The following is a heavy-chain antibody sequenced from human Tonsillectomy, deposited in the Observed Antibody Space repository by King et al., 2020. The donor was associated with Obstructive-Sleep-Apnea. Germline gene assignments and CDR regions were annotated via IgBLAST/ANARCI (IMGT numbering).Heavy chain of an antibody. V-gene: IGHV4-34*01. Sequence: VQLQQWGAGLLKPSETLSLTCAVYGGSFSGYYWSWIRQPPGKGLEWSGEINHSGSTNYNTSLKSRVTISVDTSKNQFSLKLSSVTAADTAVYYCARAKGYCSSTSCYPREFDPWGQGTLVTVSS. CDR1: GGSFSGYY. D-gene: IGHD2-2*01. CDR3: ARAKGYCSSTSCYPREFDP. J-gene: IGHJ5*02. CDR2: INHSGST.